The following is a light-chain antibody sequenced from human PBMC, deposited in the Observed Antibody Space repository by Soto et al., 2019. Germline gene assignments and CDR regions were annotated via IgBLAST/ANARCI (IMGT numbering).Light chain of an antibody. J-gene: IGKJ2*01. V-gene: IGKV1-33*01. CDR2: EAS. Sequence: DLQMPQSPSSLSASVGDRVTITCQASQDISIFLNWYQHEPGKAPKLLIHEASNLERGVPSRFSASGSGTDFTFSINSLQPEDGGTYYCQQYNDLPSFGQGTKLEIK. CDR3: QQYNDLPS. CDR1: QDISIF.